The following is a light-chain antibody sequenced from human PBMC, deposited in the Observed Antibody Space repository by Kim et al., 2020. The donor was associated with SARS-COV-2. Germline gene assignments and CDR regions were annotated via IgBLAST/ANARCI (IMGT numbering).Light chain of an antibody. J-gene: IGKJ4*01. CDR3: QQYKSSSPSVT. V-gene: IGKV1-5*01. CDR1: QSVTRW. Sequence: GDRVTITCRASQSVTRWLAWYQQKPGKAPKLLIYDASRLESGVPSRFSGSGSETEFTLTISSLQPDDFATYFCQQYKSSSPSVTFGGGTKVDIK. CDR2: DAS.